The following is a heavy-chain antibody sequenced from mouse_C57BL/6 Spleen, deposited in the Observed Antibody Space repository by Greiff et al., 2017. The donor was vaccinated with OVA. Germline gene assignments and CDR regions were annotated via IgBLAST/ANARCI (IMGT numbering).Heavy chain of an antibody. D-gene: IGHD1-1*01. Sequence: LVEPGASVKISCKVSGYTFTDHTIHWMKQRPEQGLEWIGYIYPRDGSTKYNEKFKGKATLTADKSSSTAYMQLNSLTSEDSAVYFCARWGYYGSSYRPFDYWGQGTTLTVSS. V-gene: IGHV1-78*01. CDR3: ARWGYYGSSYRPFDY. CDR2: IYPRDGST. J-gene: IGHJ2*01. CDR1: GYTFTDHT.